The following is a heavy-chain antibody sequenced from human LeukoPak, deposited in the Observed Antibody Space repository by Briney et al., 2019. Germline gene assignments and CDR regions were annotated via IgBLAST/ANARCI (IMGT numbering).Heavy chain of an antibody. J-gene: IGHJ6*03. D-gene: IGHD2-2*01. CDR2: IRVTDGSA. CDR3: AKGSCSSHICYYFYYMDV. CDR1: GFPFSTYD. V-gene: IGHV3-23*01. Sequence: GGSQRLSCAASGFPFSTYDMTWVRQAPGKALEWVSAIRVTDGSAYYADSVKGRFTISRDNSKNTLYLQMNSLRAEDTAKYYCAKGSCSSHICYYFYYMDVWGKGTTVTVSS.